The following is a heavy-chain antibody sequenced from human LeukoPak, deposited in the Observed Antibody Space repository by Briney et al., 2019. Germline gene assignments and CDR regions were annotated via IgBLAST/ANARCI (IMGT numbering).Heavy chain of an antibody. CDR3: ARDPQTYYYDSSGYRARVAFDI. CDR2: INPSGGST. Sequence: ASVKVSCKASGYTFTSYAMNWVRQAPGQGLEWMGIINPSGGSTSYAQKFQGRVTMTRDMSTSTVYMELSSLRSEDTAVYYCARDPQTYYYDSSGYRARVAFDIWGQGTMVTVSS. J-gene: IGHJ3*02. D-gene: IGHD3-22*01. CDR1: GYTFTSYA. V-gene: IGHV1-46*01.